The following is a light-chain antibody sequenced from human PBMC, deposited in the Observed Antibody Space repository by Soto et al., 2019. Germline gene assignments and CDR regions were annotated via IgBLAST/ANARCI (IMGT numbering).Light chain of an antibody. CDR1: QSVSNNY. CDR2: GAS. V-gene: IGKV3-20*01. Sequence: EIVLTQSPGTLSLSPGERATLSCRASQSVSNNYSACYQQKPGQAPRLLLYGASNRATGIPDRFSGSGSGAAFTLTITRLEPEDFAVYYCQQYGSSATFGQGTNVELK. J-gene: IGKJ1*01. CDR3: QQYGSSAT.